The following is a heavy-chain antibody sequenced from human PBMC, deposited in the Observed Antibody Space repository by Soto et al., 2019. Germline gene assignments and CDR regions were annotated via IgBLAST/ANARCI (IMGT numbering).Heavy chain of an antibody. J-gene: IGHJ6*03. Sequence: ASVKVSCKASGYTFTSYDINWVRQATGQGLEWMGWMNPNSGNTGYAQKFQGRVTMTRNTSISTAYMELSSLRSEDTAVYYCARRNEDYLLRFLEWLHDPYYYYMDVWGKGTTVTVSS. CDR1: GYTFTSYD. CDR3: ARRNEDYLLRFLEWLHDPYYYYMDV. D-gene: IGHD3-3*01. V-gene: IGHV1-8*01. CDR2: MNPNSGNT.